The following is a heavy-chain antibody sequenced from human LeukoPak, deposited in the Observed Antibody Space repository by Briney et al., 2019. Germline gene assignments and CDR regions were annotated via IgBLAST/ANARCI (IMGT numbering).Heavy chain of an antibody. D-gene: IGHD6-13*01. CDR2: IRYDGSNK. Sequence: PGGSLRLSCAASGFTFSSYGMHWVRQAPGKGLEWVAFIRYDGSNKYYADSVKGRFTISRDNSNNTLYLQMNSLRAEDTAVYYCAKNRHYSSSWSYYYYYMDVWGKGTTVTVSS. CDR3: AKNRHYSSSWSYYYYYMDV. CDR1: GFTFSSYG. V-gene: IGHV3-30*02. J-gene: IGHJ6*03.